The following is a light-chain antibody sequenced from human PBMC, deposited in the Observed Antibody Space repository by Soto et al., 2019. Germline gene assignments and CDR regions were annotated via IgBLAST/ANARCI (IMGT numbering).Light chain of an antibody. Sequence: QSVLTQPASVSGSPGQSITISCTGTSNDIGNSNLVSWYQQHPDRAPKLLIYEDTKRPSGISDRFSGSTSGNTASLTISGLRPEDEAIYHCSSYAGFNVFGAGTQLTVL. CDR2: EDT. CDR1: SNDIGNSNL. J-gene: IGLJ3*02. V-gene: IGLV2-23*01. CDR3: SSYAGFNV.